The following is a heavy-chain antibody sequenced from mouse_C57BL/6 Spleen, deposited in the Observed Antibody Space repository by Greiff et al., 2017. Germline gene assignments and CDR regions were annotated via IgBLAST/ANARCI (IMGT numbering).Heavy chain of an antibody. V-gene: IGHV1-66*01. CDR2: IYPGSGNT. J-gene: IGHJ1*03. CDR3: ASGNYGSSPWYFDG. Sequence: QVQLQQSGPELVKPGASVKISCKASGYSFTSYYIHWVKQRPGQGLEWIGWIYPGSGNTKYNEKFKSKATLTADTHSRTAYMQLSSLTSEDSAVYYCASGNYGSSPWYFDGWGTGTTVTVSS. CDR1: GYSFTSYY. D-gene: IGHD1-1*01.